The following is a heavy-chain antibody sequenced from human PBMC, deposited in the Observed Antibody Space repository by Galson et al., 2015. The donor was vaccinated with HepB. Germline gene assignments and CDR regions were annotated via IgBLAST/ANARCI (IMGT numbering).Heavy chain of an antibody. CDR2: ISWNSGSI. J-gene: IGHJ4*02. Sequence: SLRLSCAASGFTFDDYAMHWVRQAPGKGPEWVSGISWNSGSIGYADSVKGRFTISRDNAKNSLYLQMNSLRAEDTALYYCAKGGLGYCTGGVCYTGYYFDYWGQGTLVTVSS. CDR3: AKGGLGYCTGGVCYTGYYFDY. CDR1: GFTFDDYA. V-gene: IGHV3-9*01. D-gene: IGHD2-8*02.